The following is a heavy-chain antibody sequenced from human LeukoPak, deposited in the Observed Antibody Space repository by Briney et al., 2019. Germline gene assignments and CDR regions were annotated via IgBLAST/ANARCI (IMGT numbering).Heavy chain of an antibody. CDR2: ISGSGGST. CDR3: AKDLVPNAGIGAYDFGGGNWFDP. Sequence: GGSLRLSCAASGFTFSSYAMSWVRQAPGKGLEWFSAISGSGGSTYYADSVKGRFTISRDNSKNTLYLHMNSLRAEDTPVYYCAKDLVPNAGIGAYDFGGGNWFDPWGQGTLVTVSS. V-gene: IGHV3-23*01. D-gene: IGHD6-25*01. CDR1: GFTFSSYA. J-gene: IGHJ5*02.